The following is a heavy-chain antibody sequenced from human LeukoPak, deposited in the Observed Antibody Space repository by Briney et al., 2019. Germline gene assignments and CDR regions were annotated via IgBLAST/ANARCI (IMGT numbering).Heavy chain of an antibody. CDR2: ISYDGSNK. V-gene: IGHV3-30-3*01. D-gene: IGHD6-13*01. Sequence: PGGSLPHPRAAPGFTWSSSPMHWVGQAPGKGLEWVAVISYDGSNKYYADSVKGRFTISRDNSKNTAYLQMNRLRAEDTAVYFCARGYSEGCPSDHWAQETLHTVSS. CDR1: GFTWSSSP. J-gene: IGHJ4*02. CDR3: ARGYSEGCPSDH.